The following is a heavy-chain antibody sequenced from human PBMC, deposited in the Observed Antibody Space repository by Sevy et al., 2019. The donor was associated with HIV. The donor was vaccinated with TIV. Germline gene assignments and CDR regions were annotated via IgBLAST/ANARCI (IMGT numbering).Heavy chain of an antibody. V-gene: IGHV1-69*13. CDR2: IIPIFGTA. CDR1: GGTFSSYA. J-gene: IGHJ4*02. Sequence: ASVNVSCKASGGTFSSYAISWVRQAPGQGLEWMGRIIPIFGTANYAQTFQGRVTITADESTSTAYMELSSLRSEDTAVYYCAISGGSGSYYNFYYFDYWGQGTLVTVSS. CDR3: AISGGSGSYYNFYYFDY. D-gene: IGHD3-10*01.